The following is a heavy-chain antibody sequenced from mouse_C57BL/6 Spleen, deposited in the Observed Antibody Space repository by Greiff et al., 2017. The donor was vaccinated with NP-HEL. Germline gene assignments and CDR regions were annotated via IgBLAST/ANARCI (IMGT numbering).Heavy chain of an antibody. D-gene: IGHD1-1*02. CDR2: ISSGSSTI. J-gene: IGHJ4*01. CDR1: GFTFSDYG. V-gene: IGHV5-17*01. Sequence: EVKVVESGGGLVKPGGSLKLSCAASGFTFSDYGMHWVRQAPEKGLEWVAYISSGSSTIYYADTVKGRFTISRDNAKNTLFLQMTSLRSEDTAMYYCARQGLLWAMDYWGQGTSVTVSS. CDR3: ARQGLLWAMDY.